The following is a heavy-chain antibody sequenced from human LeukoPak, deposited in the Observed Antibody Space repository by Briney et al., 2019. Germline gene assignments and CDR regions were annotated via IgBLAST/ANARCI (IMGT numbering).Heavy chain of an antibody. D-gene: IGHD6-13*01. Sequence: GGSLRLSCAASEFTVSSNYMSWVRQAPGKGLEWVSVIYSGGSTYYADSVKGRFTISRDNSKNTLYLQMNSLRAEDTAVYYCARMGYSSSWSFYYGMDVWGQGTTVTVSS. CDR3: ARMGYSSSWSFYYGMDV. CDR1: EFTVSSNY. J-gene: IGHJ6*02. V-gene: IGHV3-66*01. CDR2: IYSGGST.